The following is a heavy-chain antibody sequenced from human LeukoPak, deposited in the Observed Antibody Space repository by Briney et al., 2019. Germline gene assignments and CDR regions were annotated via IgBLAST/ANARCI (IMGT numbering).Heavy chain of an antibody. J-gene: IGHJ4*02. CDR2: ISAYNGNT. D-gene: IGHD3-3*01. V-gene: IGHV1-18*01. CDR3: ARVRFYGTIFGVVDPAYYFDY. CDR1: GYTFTSYG. Sequence: GASVKVSCKASGYTFTSYGISWVRQAPGQGLEWMGWISAYNGNTNYAQKLQGRVTMTTDTSTSTAYMELRSLRSDDTAVYYCARVRFYGTIFGVVDPAYYFDYWGQGTLVTVSS.